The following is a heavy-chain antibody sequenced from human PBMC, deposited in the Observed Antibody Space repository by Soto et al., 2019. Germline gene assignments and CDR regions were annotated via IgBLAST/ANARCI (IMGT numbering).Heavy chain of an antibody. J-gene: IGHJ5*02. CDR1: GASISSGGFS. V-gene: IGHV4-30-2*01. CDR3: ARGREEERDLVSFGVDP. D-gene: IGHD3-16*01. CDR2: IYHSGST. Sequence: SETLSLTCAVSGASISSGGFSWNWLRQPPGKGLEWLGYIYHSGSTYYNPSLKSRVTISADTLKNQVSLRLTSATAADTAVYFCARGREEERDLVSFGVDPWGPGTLVTVS.